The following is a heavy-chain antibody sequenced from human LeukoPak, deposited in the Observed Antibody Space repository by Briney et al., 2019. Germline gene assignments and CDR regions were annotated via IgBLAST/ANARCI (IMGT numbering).Heavy chain of an antibody. CDR2: ISYDGSNK. CDR1: GFTFSSYA. Sequence: GGSLRLSCAASGFTFSSYAMHWVSQAPGKGLEWVAVISYDGSNKYYADSVKGRFTISRDNSKNTLYLQMNSLRAEDTAVYYCARRFSSSTLDYWGQGTLVTVSS. CDR3: ARRFSSSTLDY. D-gene: IGHD6-6*01. V-gene: IGHV3-30*04. J-gene: IGHJ4*02.